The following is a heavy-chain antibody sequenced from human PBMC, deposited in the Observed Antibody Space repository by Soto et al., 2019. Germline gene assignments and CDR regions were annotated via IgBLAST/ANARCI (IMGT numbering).Heavy chain of an antibody. CDR2: INHSGST. J-gene: IGHJ3*02. D-gene: IGHD3-22*01. CDR1: GGSFSGYY. CDR3: ATVAPEYYYDSSGYYTPDAFDI. V-gene: IGHV4-34*01. Sequence: SETLSLTCAVYGGSFSGYYWSWIRQPPGKGLEWIGEINHSGSTNYNPSLKSRVTISVDTSKNQFSLKLSSVTAADTAVYYCATVAPEYYYDSSGYYTPDAFDIWGQGTMVTVS.